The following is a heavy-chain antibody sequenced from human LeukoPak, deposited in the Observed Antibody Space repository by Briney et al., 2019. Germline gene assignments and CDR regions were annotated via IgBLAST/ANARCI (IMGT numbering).Heavy chain of an antibody. Sequence: PSETLSLTCTVSGGSISSGGYYWSWLRQHPRTGLEWIGYISYSGSTYYNPSLKSRVTISVDTSKNQFSLKLSSVTAADTAVYYCARGTTMSNWNYVPNWFDPWGQGTLVTVSS. D-gene: IGHD1-7*01. CDR3: ARGTTMSNWNYVPNWFDP. CDR2: ISYSGST. CDR1: GGSISSGGYY. V-gene: IGHV4-31*03. J-gene: IGHJ5*02.